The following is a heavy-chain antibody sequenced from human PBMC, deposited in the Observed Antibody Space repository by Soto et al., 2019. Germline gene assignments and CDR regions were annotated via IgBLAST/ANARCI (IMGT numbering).Heavy chain of an antibody. D-gene: IGHD3-16*01. Sequence: ETLSLTCTVSGGSISSYYWSWIRQPPGKGLEWIGYIYYSGSTNYNPSLKSRVTISVDTSKNQFSLKLSSVTAADTAVYYCARCRGGDYYYGMDVWGQGTTVTVSS. CDR2: IYYSGST. V-gene: IGHV4-59*01. CDR1: GGSISSYY. J-gene: IGHJ6*02. CDR3: ARCRGGDYYYGMDV.